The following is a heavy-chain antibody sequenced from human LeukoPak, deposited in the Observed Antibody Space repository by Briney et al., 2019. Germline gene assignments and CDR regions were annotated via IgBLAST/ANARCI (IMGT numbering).Heavy chain of an antibody. CDR2: IRDNGGST. V-gene: IGHV3-64*01. D-gene: IGHD6-19*01. CDR1: GFTFSSYA. J-gene: IGHJ4*02. Sequence: GGSLRLSCAASGFTFSSYAKHWVRQAPGKGLEYVSSIRDNGGSTYYANSVKGRFTISRDNSKNTLYLQMGSLRAEDMAVYYCARAHSSGWYSAWGQGTLVTVSS. CDR3: ARAHSSGWYSA.